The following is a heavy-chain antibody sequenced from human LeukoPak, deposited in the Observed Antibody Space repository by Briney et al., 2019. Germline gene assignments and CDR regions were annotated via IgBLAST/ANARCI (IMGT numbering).Heavy chain of an antibody. V-gene: IGHV3-30-3*01. Sequence: GGSLRPSCAASGFTFSSYAMHWVRQAPGKGLEWVAVISYDGSNKYYADSVKGRFTISRDNSKNTLYLQMNSLRAEDTAVYYCARGSTVTIPDYWGQGTLVTVSS. CDR3: ARGSTVTIPDY. J-gene: IGHJ4*02. CDR2: ISYDGSNK. D-gene: IGHD4-17*01. CDR1: GFTFSSYA.